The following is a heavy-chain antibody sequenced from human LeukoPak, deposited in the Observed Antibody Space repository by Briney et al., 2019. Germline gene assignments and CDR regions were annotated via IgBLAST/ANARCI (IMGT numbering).Heavy chain of an antibody. D-gene: IGHD3-3*01. CDR1: GFTFSSYA. V-gene: IGHV3-23*01. J-gene: IGHJ4*02. CDR3: ASSFWSGYYTGDY. Sequence: GGSLRLSCAAPGFTFSSYAMSWVRQAPGKGLEWVSVISGSGGSTYYADSVKGRFTISIDNSKNTLYLQMNSLRAEDTAVYYCASSFWSGYYTGDYWGQGTLVTVSS. CDR2: ISGSGGST.